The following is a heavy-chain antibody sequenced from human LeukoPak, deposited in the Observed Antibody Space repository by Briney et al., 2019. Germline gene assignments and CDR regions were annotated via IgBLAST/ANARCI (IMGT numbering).Heavy chain of an antibody. CDR2: IDHSGST. D-gene: IGHD3-22*01. CDR3: ARRSSGYSGSSNYYYMDV. V-gene: IGHV4-34*01. J-gene: IGHJ6*03. Sequence: SETLSLTCAVYGGSFSGHYWTWIRQPPGKGLEWIGEIDHSGSTNYHPSLESRVTISVDTSKNQFSLKVTSVTAADTAVYYCARRSSGYSGSSNYYYMDVWGKGTTVTVSS. CDR1: GGSFSGHY.